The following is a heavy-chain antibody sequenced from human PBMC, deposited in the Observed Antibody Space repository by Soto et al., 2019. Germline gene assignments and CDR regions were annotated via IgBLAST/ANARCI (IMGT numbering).Heavy chain of an antibody. CDR2: ISGSGGST. CDR3: AKAMTYGSGSYSVGDAFDI. V-gene: IGHV3-23*01. D-gene: IGHD3-10*01. Sequence: GGSLRLSCAASGFTFSSYAMSWVRQAPGKGLEWVSAISGSGGSTYYADSVKGRFTISRDNSKNTLYLQMNSLRAEDTAVYYCAKAMTYGSGSYSVGDAFDIWGQGTMVTVSS. CDR1: GFTFSSYA. J-gene: IGHJ3*02.